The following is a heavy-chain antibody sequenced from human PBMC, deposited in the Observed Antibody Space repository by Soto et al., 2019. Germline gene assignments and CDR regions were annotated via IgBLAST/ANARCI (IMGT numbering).Heavy chain of an antibody. Sequence: EVQLVESGGGLVQPGGSLRLSCAASGFTFSSYWMHWVRQAPGKGLVWVSHINSDGSSTNYADSVKGRFTISRDNAKNTLYLQMNSRRAEDTTVYYCARGWNYYGMDVWGQGTTVTVSS. CDR2: INSDGSST. V-gene: IGHV3-74*01. D-gene: IGHD2-15*01. J-gene: IGHJ6*02. CDR1: GFTFSSYW. CDR3: ARGWNYYGMDV.